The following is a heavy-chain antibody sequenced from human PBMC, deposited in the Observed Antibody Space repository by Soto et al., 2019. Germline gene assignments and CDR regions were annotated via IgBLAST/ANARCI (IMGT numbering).Heavy chain of an antibody. D-gene: IGHD3-10*01. CDR1: GDSVSSNSAA. CDR3: AREYYYGSGSYLRDYYGMDV. V-gene: IGHV6-1*01. Sequence: PSQTLSLTCAISGDSVSSNSAAWNWIRQSPSRGLEWLGRTYYRSKWYNDYAVSVKSRITINPDTSKNQFSLQLNSVTPEDTAVYYCAREYYYGSGSYLRDYYGMDVWGQGTTVTVSS. J-gene: IGHJ6*02. CDR2: TYYRSKWYN.